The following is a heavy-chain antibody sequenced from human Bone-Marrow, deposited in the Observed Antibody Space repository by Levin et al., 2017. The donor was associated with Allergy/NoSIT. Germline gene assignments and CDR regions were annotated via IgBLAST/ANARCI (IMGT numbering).Heavy chain of an antibody. J-gene: IGHJ4*02. V-gene: IGHV4-31*02. D-gene: IGHD3-10*01. CDR1: GESVSSSGFY. CDR2: IYYPGNT. Sequence: SQTLSLTCTVSGESVSSSGFYWTWIRQYPGKGLEWIGHIYYPGNTSYNPSLKSRVSISEDRSKNQFSLKLDSVTAADTAVYYCARESVYYGSGSWVDCWGQGTLVTVSS. CDR3: ARESVYYGSGSWVDC.